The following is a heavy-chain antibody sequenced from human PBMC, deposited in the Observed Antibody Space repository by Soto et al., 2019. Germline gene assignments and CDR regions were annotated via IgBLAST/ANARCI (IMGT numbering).Heavy chain of an antibody. CDR2: IYYSGST. CDR1: GGSISSGGYY. V-gene: IGHV4-61*08. CDR3: ARRYGGAVDY. J-gene: IGHJ4*02. Sequence: SETLSLTCTVSGGSISSGGYYWTWIRQHPGKGLEWIGYIYYSGSTNYNPSLKSRVTLSVDTSKNQFSLKLSSVTAADTAVYYCARRYGGAVDYWGQGTLVTVSS. D-gene: IGHD3-10*01.